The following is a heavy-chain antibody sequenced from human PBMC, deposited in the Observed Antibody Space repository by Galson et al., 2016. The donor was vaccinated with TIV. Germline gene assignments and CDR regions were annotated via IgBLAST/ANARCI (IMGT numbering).Heavy chain of an antibody. Sequence: CAASGFTFSSSKMNWVRQAPGKGLEWVSYISSSGSPIYYTDSVRGRFTISRDNAKNSLYLQMNSLRAEDTAVYYCSSSSEDYWGQGTLVTVSS. D-gene: IGHD6-6*01. CDR3: SSSSEDY. J-gene: IGHJ4*02. CDR2: ISSSGSPI. V-gene: IGHV3-48*03. CDR1: GFTFSSSK.